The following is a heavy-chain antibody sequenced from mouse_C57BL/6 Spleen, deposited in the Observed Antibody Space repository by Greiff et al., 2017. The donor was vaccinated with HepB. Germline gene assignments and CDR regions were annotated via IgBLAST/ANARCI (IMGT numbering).Heavy chain of an antibody. CDR3: ARADPYAMDY. CDR2: ISDGGSYT. J-gene: IGHJ4*01. V-gene: IGHV5-4*01. CDR1: GFTFSSYA. Sequence: EVQGVESGGGLVKPGGSLKLSCAASGFTFSSYAMSWVRQTPEKRLEWVATISDGGSYTYYPDNVKGRFTISRDNAKNNLYLQMSHLKSEDTAMYYCARADPYAMDYWGQGTSVTVSS.